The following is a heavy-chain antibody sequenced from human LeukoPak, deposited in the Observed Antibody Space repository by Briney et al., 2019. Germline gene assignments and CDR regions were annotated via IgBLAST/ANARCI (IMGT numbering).Heavy chain of an antibody. V-gene: IGHV4-4*07. CDR3: ARDAGTGTTGNYYYYMDV. CDR1: GCSISSYY. J-gene: IGHJ6*03. Sequence: PWETLTLTCTVSGCSISSYYWSWIRQPAEKELEWIGRIYTTGYTNYKPSLESPVTISVDKSNNQFSLKLSSVTAADTAVYYCARDAGTGTTGNYYYYMDVSGKGTTVTVSS. D-gene: IGHD1-7*01. CDR2: IYTTGYT.